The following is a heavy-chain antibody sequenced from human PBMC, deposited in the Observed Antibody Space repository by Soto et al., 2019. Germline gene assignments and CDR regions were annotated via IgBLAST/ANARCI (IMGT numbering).Heavy chain of an antibody. CDR1: GFAFSTYG. CDR3: ASVLDWILAFDY. V-gene: IGHV3-33*01. CDR2: TWHDGGNK. J-gene: IGHJ4*02. D-gene: IGHD3-9*01. Sequence: QVQLVESGGGVVQSGRSLRLSCAASGFAFSTYGMHWVRQAPGKGLEWVAMTWHDGGNKYYADSVKGRFTISRDNSKNELQVQMISLRAEDTAVYYWASVLDWILAFDYWGQGALVTVS.